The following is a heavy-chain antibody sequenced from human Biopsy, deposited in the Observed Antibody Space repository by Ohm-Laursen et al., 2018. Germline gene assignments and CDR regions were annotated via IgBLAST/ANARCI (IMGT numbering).Heavy chain of an antibody. CDR1: GGSFTGHY. D-gene: IGHD4-23*01. CDR3: ARGSNDFGGLYFPR. Sequence: SDTLSLTCTVSGGSFTGHYWSWIWQPPGKGLEWIGHISYTGYTSYNASLKSRVTISVDTSRNHFSLRLSSLTAADTAVYYCARGSNDFGGLYFPRWGQGTLLTVSS. V-gene: IGHV4-59*11. CDR2: ISYTGYT. J-gene: IGHJ4*02.